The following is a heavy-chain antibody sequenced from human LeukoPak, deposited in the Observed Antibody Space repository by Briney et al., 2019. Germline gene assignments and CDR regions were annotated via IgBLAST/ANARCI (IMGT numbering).Heavy chain of an antibody. D-gene: IGHD3-16*01. CDR3: ARHYGP. V-gene: IGHV4-30-2*01. Sequence: PSETLSLTCAVSGGSISRGDYSWSWIRQPPGKGLEWIGYIYHRGSTYYTPSLKSRVTILVDRSKNQFSLKLSSVTAADTAVYYCARHYGPWGQGTLVTVSS. CDR1: GGSISRGDYS. CDR2: IYHRGST. J-gene: IGHJ5*02.